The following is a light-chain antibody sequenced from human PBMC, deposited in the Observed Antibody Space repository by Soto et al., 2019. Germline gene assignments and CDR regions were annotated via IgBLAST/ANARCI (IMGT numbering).Light chain of an antibody. CDR2: DAC. V-gene: IGKV1-33*01. CDR1: QDISKY. CDR3: QQYDNHPT. J-gene: IGKJ3*01. Sequence: DIQMTQSPSSLSASVGDRVTITSQASQDISKYLNWYKQKPGKAPKLLIYDACNLETGVPSRFSGSGSGTGFTFTSSSLQPGDIATYYCQQYDNHPTLGPGTKVDIE.